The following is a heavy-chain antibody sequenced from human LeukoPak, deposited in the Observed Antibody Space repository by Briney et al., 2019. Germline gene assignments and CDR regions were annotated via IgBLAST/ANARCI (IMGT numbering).Heavy chain of an antibody. CDR3: ARGLSMIVVVVHDWYFDL. Sequence: SETLSLTCTVSGGSISSGDYYWSWIRQPPGKGLEWIGYIYYSGSTYYNPSLKSRVTISVDTSKNQFSLKLSSVTAADTAVYYCARGLSMIVVVVHDWYFDLWGRGTLVTVSS. CDR2: IYYSGST. D-gene: IGHD3-22*01. J-gene: IGHJ2*01. V-gene: IGHV4-30-4*01. CDR1: GGSISSGDYY.